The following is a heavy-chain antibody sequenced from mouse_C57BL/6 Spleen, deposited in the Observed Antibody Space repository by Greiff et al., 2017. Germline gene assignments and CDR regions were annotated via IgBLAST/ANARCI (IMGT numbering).Heavy chain of an antibody. Sequence: QVQLKESGPELVKPGASVKISCKASGYAFSSSWMNWVKQRPGKGLEWIGRIYPGDGDTNYNGKFKGKATLTADKSSSTAYMQRSSLTSEDSAVYFCARMCYDGSSPYWYFDVWGTGTTVTVSS. D-gene: IGHD1-1*01. CDR2: IYPGDGDT. CDR1: GYAFSSSW. J-gene: IGHJ1*03. V-gene: IGHV1-82*01. CDR3: ARMCYDGSSPYWYFDV.